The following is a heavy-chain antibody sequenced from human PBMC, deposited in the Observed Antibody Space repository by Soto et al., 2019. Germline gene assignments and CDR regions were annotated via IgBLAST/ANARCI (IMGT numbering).Heavy chain of an antibody. CDR3: ARASSSLGY. CDR2: IGYDGRNK. Sequence: QVQLVESGGGVVQPGRSLRLSCAASGFTFSSYGMHWVRQAPGKGLEWVAVIGYDGRNKYYADSVKGRFTISRDNSKNTLYRQMNSLRAEDTAVYYCARASSSLGYWGQGTLVTVSS. D-gene: IGHD6-13*01. J-gene: IGHJ4*02. V-gene: IGHV3-33*01. CDR1: GFTFSSYG.